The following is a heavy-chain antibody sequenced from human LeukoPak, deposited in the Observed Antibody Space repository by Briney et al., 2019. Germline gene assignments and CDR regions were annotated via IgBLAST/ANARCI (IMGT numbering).Heavy chain of an antibody. D-gene: IGHD3-9*01. Sequence: SQTLSLTCAASSGSISSGDYYWSWVRQPPGKGLEWNGYIYYSGSTYYNPSLKSRVTISVDTANNQFSLKLSSGTAADTAVYDCDRARLADEPFDYWGQGTLVTVSS. CDR2: IYYSGST. CDR1: SGSISSGDYY. CDR3: DRARLADEPFDY. J-gene: IGHJ4*02. V-gene: IGHV4-30-4*08.